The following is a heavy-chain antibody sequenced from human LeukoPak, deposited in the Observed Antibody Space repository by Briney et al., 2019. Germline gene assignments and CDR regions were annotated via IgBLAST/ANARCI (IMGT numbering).Heavy chain of an antibody. CDR2: IYTSGST. J-gene: IGHJ4*02. V-gene: IGHV4-4*07. D-gene: IGHD3-10*01. Sequence: SETLSLTCTVSGGSISSYYWSWIRQPAGKGLEWIGRIYTSGSTNYNPSLKSRVTMSVDTSKNQFSLKLSSVTAADTAVYYCARDTADTGTWYYFDYWGQGTLVTVSS. CDR1: GGSISSYY. CDR3: ARDTADTGTWYYFDY.